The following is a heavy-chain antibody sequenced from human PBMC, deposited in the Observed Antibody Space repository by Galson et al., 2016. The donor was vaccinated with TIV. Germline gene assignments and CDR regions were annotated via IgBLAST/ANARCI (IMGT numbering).Heavy chain of an antibody. J-gene: IGHJ4*02. CDR1: GYAFIGYY. V-gene: IGHV1-2*02. D-gene: IGHD3-22*01. Sequence: SVKVSCKASGYAFIGYYIHWVRQAPGQGLEWVGWINPNSGDTNYAQKFQGRVTITRDTSISTAYMELSRLRNDDTAVFYCARSDSFFGPDDSSEYNPSWGQGPWVTVSS. CDR2: INPNSGDT. CDR3: ARSDSFFGPDDSSEYNPS.